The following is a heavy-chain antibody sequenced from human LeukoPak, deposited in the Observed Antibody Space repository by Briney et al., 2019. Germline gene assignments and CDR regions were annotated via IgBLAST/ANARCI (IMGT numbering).Heavy chain of an antibody. CDR2: ISSSGSTT. CDR3: TRDGSGWFQH. D-gene: IGHD6-19*01. V-gene: IGHV3-48*03. CDR1: GFTFSSYD. J-gene: IGHJ1*01. Sequence: GGSLRLSRAASGFTFSSYDMHWVRQAPGKGLEWVSYISSSGSTTHYADSVKGRFTISRDNAKNSLYLQMNSLRAEDTAVYYCTRDGSGWFQHWGQGTLVTVSS.